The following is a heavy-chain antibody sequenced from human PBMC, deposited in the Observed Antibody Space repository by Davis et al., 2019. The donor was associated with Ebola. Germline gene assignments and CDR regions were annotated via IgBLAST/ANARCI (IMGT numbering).Heavy chain of an antibody. J-gene: IGHJ4*02. CDR2: ISAYNGNT. Sequence: AASVKVSCKASGYNFISYGISWVRQAPGQGLEWMGWISAYNGNTNYAQKLQGRVTMTTDTSTSTAYMELRSLRSDDTAVYYCARKSSSSWYFYFDYWGQGTLVTVSS. V-gene: IGHV1-18*01. CDR1: GYNFISYG. CDR3: ARKSSSSWYFYFDY. D-gene: IGHD6-13*01.